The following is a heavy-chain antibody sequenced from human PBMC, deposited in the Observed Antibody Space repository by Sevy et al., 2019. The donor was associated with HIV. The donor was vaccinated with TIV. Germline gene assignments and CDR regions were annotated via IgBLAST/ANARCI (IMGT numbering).Heavy chain of an antibody. CDR3: IKSDYDFDFDY. J-gene: IGHJ4*02. D-gene: IGHD5-12*01. CDR1: GFTFGEYA. V-gene: IGHV3-49*03. Sequence: GVSLRLSCTTSGFTFGEYAMSWFRQAPGKGLEWVGFIRSKDYGGTTEYAASVQGRFTISRDDSKHIAYLQMNSLKTEDTGVYYCIKSDYDFDFDYWGQGTHVTVSS. CDR2: IRSKDYGGTT.